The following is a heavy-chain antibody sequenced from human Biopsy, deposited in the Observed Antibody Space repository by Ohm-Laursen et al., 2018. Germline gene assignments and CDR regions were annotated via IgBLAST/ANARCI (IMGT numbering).Heavy chain of an antibody. CDR2: ISYSRDT. D-gene: IGHD6-19*01. CDR3: AKHGSGWTGDDAFHI. J-gene: IGHJ3*02. V-gene: IGHV4-59*08. Sequence: SQTLSLTCTVSGGSISGSSWSWIRQAPGKGLEWIGYISYSRDTNYNPSLKSRITISEDTSKNQFSLKLTSVTAADTAVYYCAKHGSGWTGDDAFHIWGQGTMVTVSS. CDR1: GGSISGSS.